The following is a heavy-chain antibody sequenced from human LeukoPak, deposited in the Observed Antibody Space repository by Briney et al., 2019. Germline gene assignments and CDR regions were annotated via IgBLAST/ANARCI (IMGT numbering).Heavy chain of an antibody. V-gene: IGHV1-8*01. Sequence: ASVKVSCKASGYTFTSYDINWVRQTTGQGLEWMGWMNPNSGNTGYAQKFQGRVTMTRNTSISTAYMELSSLRSEDTAVYYCARGSHYDSSGYSYYFDYWDQGTLIPVSS. D-gene: IGHD3-22*01. CDR3: ARGSHYDSSGYSYYFDY. J-gene: IGHJ4*02. CDR1: GYTFTSYD. CDR2: MNPNSGNT.